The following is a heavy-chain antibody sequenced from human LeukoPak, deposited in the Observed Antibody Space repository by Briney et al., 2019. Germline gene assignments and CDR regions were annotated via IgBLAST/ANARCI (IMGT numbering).Heavy chain of an antibody. CDR2: INPNSGGT. D-gene: IGHD3-3*01. CDR3: APIYYDFWSGSPP. V-gene: IGHV1-2*02. Sequence: ASVKVSCKASGYTFTGYYMHWVRQAPGQGLEWMGWINPNSGGTNYAQKFQGRVTMTRDTSISTAYMELSRLRSDDTAVYYCAPIYYDFWSGSPPWGQGTLVTVSS. CDR1: GYTFTGYY. J-gene: IGHJ5*02.